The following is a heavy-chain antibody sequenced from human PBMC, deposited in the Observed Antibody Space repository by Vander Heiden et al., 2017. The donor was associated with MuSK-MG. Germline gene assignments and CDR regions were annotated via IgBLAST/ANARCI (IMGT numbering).Heavy chain of an antibody. J-gene: IGHJ6*02. V-gene: IGHV5-51*03. CDR1: GLTFLNCW. CDR2: IYTGDADT. CDR3: ARLAGYCSGDNCYFYYGMDV. D-gene: IGHD2-15*01. Sequence: EEQLVQSEVEVKKPGESLKISCKGLGLTFLNCWISWVPHMPGKGPAWMGIIYTGDADTRYSPAFQGQVTISGDKSISTAYLQWSSLKASDTAMYYCARLAGYCSGDNCYFYYGMDVWGQGTTVTVSS.